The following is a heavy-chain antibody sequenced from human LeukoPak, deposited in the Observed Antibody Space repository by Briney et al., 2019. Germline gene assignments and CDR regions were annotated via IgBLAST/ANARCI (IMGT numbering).Heavy chain of an antibody. CDR2: ISYDGGNK. D-gene: IGHD5-18*01. V-gene: IGHV3-30*14. Sequence: PGGSLRLSCAASGFTFSSYAMHWVRQAPGKGLEWVAVISYDGGNKYYADSVKGRFTISRDNSKNTLYLQMNSLRAEDTAVYYCARDLDTAMVGTFDYWGQGTLVTVSS. CDR1: GFTFSSYA. J-gene: IGHJ4*02. CDR3: ARDLDTAMVGTFDY.